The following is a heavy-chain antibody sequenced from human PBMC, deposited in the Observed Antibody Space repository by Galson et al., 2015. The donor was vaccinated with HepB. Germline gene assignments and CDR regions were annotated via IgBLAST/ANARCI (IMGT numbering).Heavy chain of an antibody. CDR2: ISYDGSNK. Sequence: SLRLSCAASGFTFSSYGMHWVRQAPGKGLEWVAVISYDGSNKYYADSVKGRFTISRDNSKNTLYLQMNSLRAEDTAVYYCAKDPRDCSSTSCYGPFGYYYYYMDVWGKGTTVTVSS. D-gene: IGHD2-2*01. CDR1: GFTFSSYG. CDR3: AKDPRDCSSTSCYGPFGYYYYYMDV. J-gene: IGHJ6*03. V-gene: IGHV3-30*18.